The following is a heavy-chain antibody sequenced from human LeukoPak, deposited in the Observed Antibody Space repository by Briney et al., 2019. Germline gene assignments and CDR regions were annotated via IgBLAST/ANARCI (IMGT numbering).Heavy chain of an antibody. J-gene: IGHJ5*02. Sequence: GGSLRLSCAASGFTFTTRGMRWVRQAPGKGPQWVAFAGNDGRIKYNENSVEGRFTISRDNSKNTLYLQMNSLRPEDTAVYYCATTEGVTDKWLDPWGQGTQVTVSS. D-gene: IGHD2-8*01. V-gene: IGHV3-30*02. CDR3: ATTEGVTDKWLDP. CDR1: GFTFTTRG. CDR2: AGNDGRIK.